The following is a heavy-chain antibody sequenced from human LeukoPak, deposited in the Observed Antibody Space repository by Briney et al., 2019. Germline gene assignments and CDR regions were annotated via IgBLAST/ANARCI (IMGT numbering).Heavy chain of an antibody. CDR2: ISAYNGNT. CDR3: ARLVVVAAVLDY. CDR1: GHTFTSYG. J-gene: IGHJ4*02. Sequence: ASVKVSCKASGHTFTSYGISWVRQAPGQGLEWMGWISAYNGNTNYAQKLQGRVTMTTDTSTSTAYMELSRLRSDDTAVYYCARLVVVAAVLDYWGQGTLVTVSS. V-gene: IGHV1-18*01. D-gene: IGHD2-15*01.